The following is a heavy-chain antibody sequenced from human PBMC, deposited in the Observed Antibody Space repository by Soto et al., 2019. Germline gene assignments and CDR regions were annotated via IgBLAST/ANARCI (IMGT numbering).Heavy chain of an antibody. D-gene: IGHD3-10*01. V-gene: IGHV4-31*03. Sequence: SETLSLTCTVSGGSISMAGFYWTWFRQHPDKGLEWLGYMFYTGSTYYNPSLKSRISMSADTSNNQFSLRLTSVTAADTAMYYCARELRGGSDYGLHFDNWGQGIPVTVSS. CDR2: MFYTGST. J-gene: IGHJ4*02. CDR3: ARELRGGSDYGLHFDN. CDR1: GGSISMAGFY.